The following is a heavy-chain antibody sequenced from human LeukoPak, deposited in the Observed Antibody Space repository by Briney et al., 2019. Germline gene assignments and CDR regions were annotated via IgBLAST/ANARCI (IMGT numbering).Heavy chain of an antibody. D-gene: IGHD6-19*01. J-gene: IGHJ4*02. V-gene: IGHV3-23*01. CDR1: GFTFSSYT. CDR2: INNRGSST. Sequence: GGSLRLSCAASGFTFSSYTMSWVRQAPGEGLEWLSAINNRGSSTYYAGSVKDRFTISRDNSENTLYLQINSLRGEDTAVYYCAKGKYSSGGVPDYWGQGTLVTVSS. CDR3: AKGKYSSGGVPDY.